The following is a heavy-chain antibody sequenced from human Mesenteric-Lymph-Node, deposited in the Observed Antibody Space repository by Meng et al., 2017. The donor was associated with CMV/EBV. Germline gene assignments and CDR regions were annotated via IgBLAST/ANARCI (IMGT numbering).Heavy chain of an antibody. Sequence: SETLSLTCAVYGGSFSGYYWSWIRQPPGKGLEWIGEINHSGSTNYNPSLKSRVTISVDTSKNQFSLKLSSVTAADTAVYYCARGFTSVARGYFDFWGHGTLVTVSS. CDR1: GGSFSGYY. D-gene: IGHD5-12*01. CDR2: INHSGST. J-gene: IGHJ4*01. V-gene: IGHV4-34*01. CDR3: ARGFTSVARGYFDF.